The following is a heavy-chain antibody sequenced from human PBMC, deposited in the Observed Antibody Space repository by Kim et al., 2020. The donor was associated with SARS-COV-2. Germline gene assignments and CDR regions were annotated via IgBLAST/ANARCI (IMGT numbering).Heavy chain of an antibody. CDR1: GFTFNNYG. J-gene: IGHJ3*02. CDR3: AKDGGVATVAPDAFYI. Sequence: GGSLRLSCAASGFTFNNYGIHWVRQAPGKGLEWVAVISYDGTKKYYADSVKGRFTISRDNSKNTLSLQMNSLRGDDTAVYYCAKDGGVATVAPDAFYIWG. D-gene: IGHD2-8*02. V-gene: IGHV3-30*18. CDR2: ISYDGTKK.